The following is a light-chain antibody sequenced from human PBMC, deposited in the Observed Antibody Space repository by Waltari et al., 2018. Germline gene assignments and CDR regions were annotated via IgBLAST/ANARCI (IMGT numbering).Light chain of an antibody. CDR1: SSDVGSYNL. V-gene: IGLV2-23*01. Sequence: QSALTQPAAVSGSPGQSITTSCTGPSSDVGSYNLVSWYQQHPGKAPKLMIYEGSKRPSGVSNRFSGSKSGNTASLTISGLQAEDEADYYCCSYAGSSTHVVFGGGTKLTVL. CDR3: CSYAGSSTHVV. J-gene: IGLJ2*01. CDR2: EGS.